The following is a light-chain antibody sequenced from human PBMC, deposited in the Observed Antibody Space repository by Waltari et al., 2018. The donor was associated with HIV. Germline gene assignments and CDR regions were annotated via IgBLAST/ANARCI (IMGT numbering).Light chain of an antibody. Sequence: QSALTQSAPVSGSPGQAITISCPGPSTDVGGYDLAPWDQQHPGKAPKLMIYEVSKRPSGVSNRFSGSKSGNTASLTISGLQAEDEADYYCCAYAGSTTYVIFGGGTKLTVL. J-gene: IGLJ2*01. CDR2: EVS. V-gene: IGLV2-23*02. CDR3: CAYAGSTTYVI. CDR1: STDVGGYDL.